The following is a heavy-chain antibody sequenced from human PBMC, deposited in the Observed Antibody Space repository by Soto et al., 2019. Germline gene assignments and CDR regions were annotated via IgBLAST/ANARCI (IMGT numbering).Heavy chain of an antibody. Sequence: RLSCVVSGVTFRTYGIHWVRQAPGKGLEWVAVISYDGDYKSYADSVKGRFSISRDNSKNTVYLQLTSLGAEDTALYYCAKSDRGVFGVVMSPALDPLDVWGQGXMVTV. D-gene: IGHD3-3*01. CDR2: ISYDGDYK. V-gene: IGHV3-30*18. CDR3: AKSDRGVFGVVMSPALDPLDV. J-gene: IGHJ3*01. CDR1: GVTFRTYG.